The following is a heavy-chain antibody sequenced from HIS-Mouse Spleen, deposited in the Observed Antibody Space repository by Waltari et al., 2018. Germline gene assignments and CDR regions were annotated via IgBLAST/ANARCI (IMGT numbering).Heavy chain of an antibody. CDR2: IYYSGST. CDR1: GGSISSSSYY. V-gene: IGHV4-39*07. J-gene: IGHJ3*02. Sequence: QLQLQESGPGLVKPSETLSLTCTVSGGSISSSSYYWGWIRQPPGKGLEWIGSIYYSGSTYNNPSLKSPVTISVDTSKNQFSLKLSSVTAADTAVYYCARDGYSGYGHDAFDIWGQGTMVTVSS. D-gene: IGHD5-12*01. CDR3: ARDGYSGYGHDAFDI.